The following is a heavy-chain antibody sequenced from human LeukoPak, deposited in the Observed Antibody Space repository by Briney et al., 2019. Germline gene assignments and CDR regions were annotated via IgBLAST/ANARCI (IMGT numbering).Heavy chain of an antibody. D-gene: IGHD6-19*01. V-gene: IGHV4-59*08. Sequence: SETLSLTCTVSGGTISSYYWDWIRQPPGKGLEWIGYIHYSGSTKYNPSLKSRVTISVDTSKNQFSLKLSSVTAADTAVYYCARWYSSGWAFDYWGQGTLVTVSS. CDR1: GGTISSYY. CDR2: IHYSGST. J-gene: IGHJ4*02. CDR3: ARWYSSGWAFDY.